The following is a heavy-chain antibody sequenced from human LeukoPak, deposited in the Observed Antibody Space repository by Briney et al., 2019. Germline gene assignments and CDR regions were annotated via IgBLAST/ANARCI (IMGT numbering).Heavy chain of an antibody. Sequence: PSETLSLTCAVYGGSFSGYYWSWLRQPPGKGLEWIGEINHSGSTNYNPPLKSRVTISVDTSKNQFSLKLSSVTAADTAVYYCARARGFKDFWSGYYYYYYMDVWGKGTTVTVSS. D-gene: IGHD3-3*01. CDR3: ARARGFKDFWSGYYYYYYMDV. V-gene: IGHV4-34*01. J-gene: IGHJ6*03. CDR1: GGSFSGYY. CDR2: INHSGST.